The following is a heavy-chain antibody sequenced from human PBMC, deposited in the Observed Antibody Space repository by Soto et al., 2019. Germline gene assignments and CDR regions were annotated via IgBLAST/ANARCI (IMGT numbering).Heavy chain of an antibody. D-gene: IGHD3-9*01. J-gene: IGHJ6*02. CDR3: ARSTYYDILTGSYYYYAMDV. V-gene: IGHV3-53*01. CDR1: GFTFCSNY. CDR2: IYSEGTP. Sequence: GSLRLSCAASGFTFCSNYMRWVRQAPGKGLEWVSVIYSEGTPYYADSVKGRFTISRENSNNTLYLHMNNLRAEDTAVYYCARSTYYDILTGSYYYYAMDVWGQGTTATVSS.